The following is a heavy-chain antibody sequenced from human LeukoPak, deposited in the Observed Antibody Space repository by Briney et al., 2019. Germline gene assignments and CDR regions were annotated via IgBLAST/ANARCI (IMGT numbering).Heavy chain of an antibody. CDR1: GFTFSSYS. CDR3: ARDYGTHMNCFKVGGVCGAFDI. V-gene: IGHV3-48*01. J-gene: IGHJ3*02. D-gene: IGHD2-8*02. Sequence: GGSLRLSCAASGFTFSSYSMNWVRQAPGKRLEWVSYISSSSSTIYYADSVKGRFTISRDNSKNTVSLQMNSLRAEDTAVYYCARDYGTHMNCFKVGGVCGAFDIWGQGTMVTVSS. CDR2: ISSSSSTI.